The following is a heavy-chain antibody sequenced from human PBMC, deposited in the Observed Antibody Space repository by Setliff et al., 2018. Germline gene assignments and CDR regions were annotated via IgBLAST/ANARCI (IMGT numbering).Heavy chain of an antibody. CDR3: ARDQTPGDVMIVVVSLDRYFDL. V-gene: IGHV1-69*10. CDR2: IIPIFGIA. J-gene: IGHJ2*01. CDR1: GGTFSSYA. Sequence: GASVKVSCKASGGTFSSYAISWVRQAPGQGLEWMGGIIPIFGIANYAQKFQGRVTITADKSTSTAYMELSSLRSEDTAVYYCARDQTPGDVMIVVVSLDRYFDLWGRGTLVTVSS. D-gene: IGHD3-22*01.